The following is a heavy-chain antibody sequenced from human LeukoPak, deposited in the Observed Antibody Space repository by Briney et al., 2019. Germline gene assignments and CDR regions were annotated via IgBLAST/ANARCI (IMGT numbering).Heavy chain of an antibody. Sequence: SETLSLTCTVSGGSMSSSSYYWGWIRQPPGKELEWIGSISYSGSTYYNPSLKSRVTISVDTSKNQFSLKLSSVTAADTAVYYCARRPLYDFWSGYPPYYMDVWGKGTTVTVSS. CDR1: GGSMSSSSYY. V-gene: IGHV4-39*07. D-gene: IGHD3-3*01. J-gene: IGHJ6*03. CDR3: ARRPLYDFWSGYPPYYMDV. CDR2: ISYSGST.